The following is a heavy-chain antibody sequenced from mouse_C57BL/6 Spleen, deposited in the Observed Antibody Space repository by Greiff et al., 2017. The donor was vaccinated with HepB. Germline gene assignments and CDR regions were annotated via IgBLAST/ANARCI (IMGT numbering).Heavy chain of an antibody. D-gene: IGHD1-1*01. J-gene: IGHJ4*01. Sequence: EVKLVESGGGLVKPGGSLKLSCAASGFTFSDYGMHWVRQAPEKGLEWVAYISSGSSTIYYADTVKGRFTISRDNAKNTLFLQMTSLRSEDTAMYYCARGDYGSSLYAMDYWGQGTSVTVSS. V-gene: IGHV5-17*01. CDR3: ARGDYGSSLYAMDY. CDR2: ISSGSSTI. CDR1: GFTFSDYG.